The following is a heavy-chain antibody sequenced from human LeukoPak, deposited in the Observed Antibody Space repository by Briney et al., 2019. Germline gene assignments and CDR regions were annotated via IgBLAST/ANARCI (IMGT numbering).Heavy chain of an antibody. V-gene: IGHV3-49*04. J-gene: IGHJ4*02. CDR3: TRDHRDDWNPGYYFDY. CDR2: VKTKVYGGTT. Sequence: GGSLRLSCTASGFTFGDFAMNWVRQAPGKGQEWVGFVKTKVYGGTTEYAASVKGRFTISRDDSKAIAYLQMNSLKTEDTAVYYCTRDHRDDWNPGYYFDYWGQGTLVTVSS. D-gene: IGHD1-1*01. CDR1: GFTFGDFA.